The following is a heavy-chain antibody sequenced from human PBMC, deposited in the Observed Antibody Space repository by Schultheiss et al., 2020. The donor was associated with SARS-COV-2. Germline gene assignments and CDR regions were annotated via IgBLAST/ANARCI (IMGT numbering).Heavy chain of an antibody. Sequence: GGSLRLSCAASGFTFSSYAMSWVRQAPGKGLEWVGRIKSKTDGGTTDYAAPVKGRFTISRDNAKNSLYLQMNSLRDEDTAVYYCAVGLTDAFDIWGQGTMVTVSS. D-gene: IGHD2-15*01. CDR3: AVGLTDAFDI. CDR2: IKSKTDGGTT. V-gene: IGHV3-15*01. J-gene: IGHJ3*02. CDR1: GFTFSSYA.